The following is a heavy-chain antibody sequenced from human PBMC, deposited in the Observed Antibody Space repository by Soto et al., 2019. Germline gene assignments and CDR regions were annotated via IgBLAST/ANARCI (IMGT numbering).Heavy chain of an antibody. CDR2: VYFSGST. D-gene: IGHD6-19*01. CDR1: VGPINGYY. J-gene: IGHJ4*02. CDR3: ARQEAVPGTPFDS. V-gene: IGHV4-59*01. Sequence: QVHLQESGPGLVKPSETLSLTCTVSVGPINGYYWNWIRQPPGKGLEWLGYVYFSGSTHYTPSLKTRLTISVDTSKKQFSLKLSSVTAADTAVYFCARQEAVPGTPFDSWGQGTLVSVSS.